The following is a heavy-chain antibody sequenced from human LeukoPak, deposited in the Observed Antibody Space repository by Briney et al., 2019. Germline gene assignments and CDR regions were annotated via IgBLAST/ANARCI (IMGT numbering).Heavy chain of an antibody. CDR1: GGTFSSYA. V-gene: IGHV1-69*05. CDR3: TSYYYDSSGYQDWFDP. CDR2: IIPIFGTA. Sequence: SVKVSCKASGGTFSSYAISWVRQAPGQGLEWMGGIIPIFGTANYAQKFQGRVTITTDESTSTAYMELSSLRSEDTAVYYCTSYYYDSSGYQDWFDPWGQGTLVTVSS. D-gene: IGHD3-22*01. J-gene: IGHJ5*02.